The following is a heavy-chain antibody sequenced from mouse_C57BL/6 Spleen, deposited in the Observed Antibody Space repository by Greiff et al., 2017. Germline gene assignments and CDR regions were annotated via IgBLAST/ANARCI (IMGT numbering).Heavy chain of an antibody. D-gene: IGHD3-2*02. CDR2: INPSSGYT. J-gene: IGHJ3*01. CDR3: ARTWKLDSSGYGDWFAY. V-gene: IGHV1-7*01. Sequence: QVQLQQSGAELAKPGASVKLSCKASGYTFTSYWMHWVKQRPGQGLEWIGYINPSSGYTTYNQKFKDKATLTADKSSSTAYMQLGSLTYEDSAVYDCARTWKLDSSGYGDWFAYWGQGTLVTVSA. CDR1: GYTFTSYW.